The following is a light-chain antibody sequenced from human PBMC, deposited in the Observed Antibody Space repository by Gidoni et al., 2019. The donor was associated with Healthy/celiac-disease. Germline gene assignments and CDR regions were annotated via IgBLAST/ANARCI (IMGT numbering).Light chain of an antibody. CDR1: QSVSSY. V-gene: IGKV3-11*01. CDR3: QQRSNWPPVWT. J-gene: IGKJ2*01. Sequence: EIVLPQSPATLSLSPGERATLSCRPSQSVSSYLAWYQQKPGQAPRLLIYDASNRATGIPARFSGSGSGTDFTLTISSLEPEDFAVYYCQQRSNWPPVWTFGQGTKLEIK. CDR2: DAS.